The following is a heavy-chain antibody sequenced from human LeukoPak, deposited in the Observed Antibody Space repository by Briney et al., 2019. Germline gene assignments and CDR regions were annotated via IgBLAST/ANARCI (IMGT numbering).Heavy chain of an antibody. Sequence: ASVKVSCKASGYTFTGYYMHWVRQAPGQGLEWMGWINPNSGGTNYAQKFQERVTITRDMSTSTAYMELSSLRSEDTAVYYCAAGGGFLEWFLGYWGQGTLVTVSS. D-gene: IGHD3-3*01. V-gene: IGHV1-2*02. CDR3: AAGGGFLEWFLGY. CDR1: GYTFTGYY. J-gene: IGHJ4*02. CDR2: INPNSGGT.